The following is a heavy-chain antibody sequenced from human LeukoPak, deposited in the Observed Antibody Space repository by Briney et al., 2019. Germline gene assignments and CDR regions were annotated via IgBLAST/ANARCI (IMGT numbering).Heavy chain of an antibody. V-gene: IGHV4-59*01. CDR1: GGSISSYY. CDR2: IYYSGST. D-gene: IGHD3-9*01. J-gene: IGHJ4*02. CDR3: ARLATDYDILTGYYFSYFDY. Sequence: SETLSLTCTVSGGSISSYYWSWIRQPPGKGLEWIGYIYYSGSTNYNPSLKSRVTISVDTSKNQFSLKLSSVTAADTAVYYCARLATDYDILTGYYFSYFDYWGQGTLVTVSS.